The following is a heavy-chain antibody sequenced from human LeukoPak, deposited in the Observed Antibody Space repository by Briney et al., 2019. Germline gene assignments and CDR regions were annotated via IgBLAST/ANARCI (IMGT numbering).Heavy chain of an antibody. D-gene: IGHD3-10*01. J-gene: IGHJ4*02. CDR1: GFTFSSYG. CDR2: ISGSGGST. Sequence: GGSLRLSCAASGFTFSSYGMSWVRQAPRKGLEWVSGISGSGGSTYYADSVKARFTISRDNSKNTVNLQMNSLRAEDTAGYYCAKVPHYYGTTYYFDYWGQGTLVTVSS. CDR3: AKVPHYYGTTYYFDY. V-gene: IGHV3-23*01.